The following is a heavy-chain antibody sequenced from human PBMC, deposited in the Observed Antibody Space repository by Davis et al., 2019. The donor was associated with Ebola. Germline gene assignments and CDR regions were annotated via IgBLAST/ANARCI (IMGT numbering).Heavy chain of an antibody. D-gene: IGHD4-17*01. CDR1: GFTFSSYG. J-gene: IGHJ5*02. CDR3: AKGTTVTINNWFDP. Sequence: GGSLTLSCAASGFTFSSYGMHWVRQAPGKGLEWVAVISYDGSNQYYADSVKGRFTISRDNSKNTLYLQMNSLRAEDTAVYYCAKGTTVTINNWFDPWGQGTLVTVSS. V-gene: IGHV3-30*18. CDR2: ISYDGSNQ.